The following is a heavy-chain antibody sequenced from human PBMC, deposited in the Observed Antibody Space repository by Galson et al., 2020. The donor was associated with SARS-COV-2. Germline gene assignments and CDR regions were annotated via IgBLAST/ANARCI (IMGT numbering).Heavy chain of an antibody. CDR2: IWYDGSNK. V-gene: IGHV3-33*01. Sequence: QLGESLKISCAASGFTFSSYGMHWVRQAPGKGLEWVAVIWYDGSNKYYADSVKGRFTISRDNSKNTLYLQMNSLRAEDTAVYYCARGSGSYYYFHKWGQGTLVTASS. D-gene: IGHD3-10*01. CDR3: ARGSGSYYYFHK. CDR1: GFTFSSYG. J-gene: IGHJ1*01.